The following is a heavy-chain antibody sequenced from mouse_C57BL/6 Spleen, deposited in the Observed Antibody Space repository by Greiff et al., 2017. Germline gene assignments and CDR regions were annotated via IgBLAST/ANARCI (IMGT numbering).Heavy chain of an antibody. CDR2: IYPGDGDT. Sequence: QVQLQQSGPELVKPGASVKISCKASGFAFSSSWMTWVKQRPGKGLEWIGRIYPGDGDTNYTGKFKGKATLTADKSSSTASMQLSRLTSEDSAVYVCLYGSSCYWYFEVWGTGTTVTVSS. V-gene: IGHV1-82*01. D-gene: IGHD1-1*01. CDR3: LYGSSCYWYFEV. CDR1: GFAFSSSW. J-gene: IGHJ1*03.